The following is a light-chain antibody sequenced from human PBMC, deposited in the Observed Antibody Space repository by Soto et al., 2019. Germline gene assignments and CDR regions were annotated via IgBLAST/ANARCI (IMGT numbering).Light chain of an antibody. CDR2: GAS. V-gene: IGKV3-20*01. J-gene: IGKJ3*01. CDR3: QQYGSSPPNT. CDR1: QSVSSSY. Sequence: EIVLTQSPGTLSLSPGERATLSCRASQSVSSSYLAWYQQKPGQAPRLLIYGASSRATGSPDRFSGSGSGTDFTLTISRLEPEDFAVYYCQQYGSSPPNTFGPGTKVDIK.